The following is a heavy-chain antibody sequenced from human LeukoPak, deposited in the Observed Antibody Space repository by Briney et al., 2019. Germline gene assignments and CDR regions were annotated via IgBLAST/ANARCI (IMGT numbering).Heavy chain of an antibody. CDR3: AVPGQRVGATNPVWYFDL. CDR1: GGSISSSSYY. D-gene: IGHD1-26*01. CDR2: IYYSGST. J-gene: IGHJ2*01. V-gene: IGHV4-39*07. Sequence: SETLSLTCTVSGGSISSSSYYWGWIRQPPGKGLEWIGSIYYSGSTYYNPSLKSRVTISVDTSKNQFSLKLSSVTAADTAVYYCAVPGQRVGATNPVWYFDLWGRGTLVTVSS.